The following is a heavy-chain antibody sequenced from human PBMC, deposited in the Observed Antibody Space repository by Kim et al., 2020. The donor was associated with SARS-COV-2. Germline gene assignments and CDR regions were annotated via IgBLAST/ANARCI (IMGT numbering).Heavy chain of an antibody. CDR3: ARGMSGSPHVFDL. CDR2: IYHGGST. V-gene: IGHV4-4*02. Sequence: SETLSLTCAVSGGSISSGNWWSWVRQPPGKGLEWIGEIYHGGSTTYNPSLKSRVTISADESNRQFSLRVTSVTAADTAIYYCARGMSGSPHVFDLWGRGT. J-gene: IGHJ2*01. CDR1: GGSISSGNW. D-gene: IGHD2-15*01.